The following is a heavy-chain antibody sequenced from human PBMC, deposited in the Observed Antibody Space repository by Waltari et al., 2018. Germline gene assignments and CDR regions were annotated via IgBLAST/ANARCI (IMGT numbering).Heavy chain of an antibody. Sequence: QVQLVQSGPEVQKPGASVKVSCKTSGYGFSTYYIHPGRQAPGQGLEWMGWVNPNSGGTNYAQKFQGRVTMTRDTSITTVYMELSRLRSDDTAILYCARQYFYGSRGDEYYFDSWGQGTLLTVSS. V-gene: IGHV1-2*02. D-gene: IGHD3-10*01. CDR3: ARQYFYGSRGDEYYFDS. CDR2: VNPNSGGT. J-gene: IGHJ4*01. CDR1: GYGFSTYY.